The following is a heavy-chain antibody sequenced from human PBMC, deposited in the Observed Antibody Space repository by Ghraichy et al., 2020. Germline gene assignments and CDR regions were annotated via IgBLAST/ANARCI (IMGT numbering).Heavy chain of an antibody. V-gene: IGHV3-9*01. Sequence: GGSLRLSCAASGFSFDDYAMHWVRQAPGKGLEWVSGISWKSGSIGYADSVNGRFTISRDTAKNSLYLQMNSLRAEDTALYYCAKDYSRGWYYTFDIWGQGTMVTVSS. CDR3: AKDYSRGWYYTFDI. CDR1: GFSFDDYA. J-gene: IGHJ3*02. D-gene: IGHD6-19*01. CDR2: ISWKSGSI.